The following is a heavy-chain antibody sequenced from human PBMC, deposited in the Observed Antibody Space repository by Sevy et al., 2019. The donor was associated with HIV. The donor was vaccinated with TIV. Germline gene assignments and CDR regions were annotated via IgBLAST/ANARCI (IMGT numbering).Heavy chain of an antibody. Sequence: SETLSLTCTVSGGSISSYYWSWIRQPPGKGLEGIGYIYYSGSTNYNPSLKSLVSISVDTSKNQFSLRLTSVTAADTAVYYCARAGGSTDWGVDVWGQGTTVTVSS. D-gene: IGHD6-19*01. CDR2: IYYSGST. V-gene: IGHV4-59*13. CDR3: ARAGGSTDWGVDV. CDR1: GGSISSYY. J-gene: IGHJ6*02.